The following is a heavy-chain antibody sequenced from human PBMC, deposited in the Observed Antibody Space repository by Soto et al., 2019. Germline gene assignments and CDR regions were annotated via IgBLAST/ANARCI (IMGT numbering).Heavy chain of an antibody. V-gene: IGHV4-61*03. J-gene: IGHJ2*01. CDR3: VEHYNRYLDL. Sequence: QVQLQESGPGLVKPSDTLSLSCAVSNGSVSSGHYYWTWIRQPPGKGLEWIGYIYNAESTNYNPSLRNRLTISIDTSKNHLSLELSSVTAADTAVYFCVEHYNRYLDLWGRGTLVTVSS. D-gene: IGHD1-1*01. CDR1: NGSVSSGHYY. CDR2: IYNAEST.